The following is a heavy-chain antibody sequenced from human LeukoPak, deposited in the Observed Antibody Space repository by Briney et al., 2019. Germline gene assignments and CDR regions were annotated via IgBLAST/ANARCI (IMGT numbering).Heavy chain of an antibody. CDR2: INHSGST. CDR1: GGSFSGYY. D-gene: IGHD5-24*01. J-gene: IGHJ4*02. V-gene: IGHV4-34*01. Sequence: SETLSLTCAVYGGSFSGYYWSWIRQPPGKGLEWIGEINHSGSTNYNPSLKSRVTISVDKSKNQFSLKLSSVTAADTAVYYCARGPRIGRWLQYFDYWGQGTLVTVSS. CDR3: ARGPRIGRWLQYFDY.